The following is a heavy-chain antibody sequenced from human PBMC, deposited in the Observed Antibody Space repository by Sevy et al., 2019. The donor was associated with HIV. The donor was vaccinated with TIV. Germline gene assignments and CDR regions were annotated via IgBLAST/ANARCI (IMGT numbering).Heavy chain of an antibody. D-gene: IGHD3-3*01. J-gene: IGHJ6*02. V-gene: IGHV3-64D*06. CDR1: GFSFSNSA. Sequence: GSLRLSCSGSGFSFSNSAMNWVRQTPGKGLKYVSAISSDGVSTYYTDSVRGRFTISRDNSKNTLYLQMSSLRIEDTAVDYCVKGPDYNFWGGDYGMDVWGQGTTVTVSS. CDR2: ISSDGVST. CDR3: VKGPDYNFWGGDYGMDV.